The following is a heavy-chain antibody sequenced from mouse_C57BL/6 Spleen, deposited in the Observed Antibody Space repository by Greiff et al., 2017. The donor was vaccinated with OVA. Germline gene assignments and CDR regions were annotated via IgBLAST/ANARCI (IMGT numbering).Heavy chain of an antibody. CDR1: GYTFTSYW. CDR2: IDPSDSYT. D-gene: IGHD2-4*01. J-gene: IGHJ4*01. Sequence: QLQQPGAELVMPGASVKLSCKASGYTFTSYWMHWVKQRPGQGLEWIGEIDPSDSYTNYNQKFKGKSTLTVDKSSSTAYMQLSSLTSEDSAVYYCARGLRRGYAMDYWGQGTSVTVSS. CDR3: ARGLRRGYAMDY. V-gene: IGHV1-69*01.